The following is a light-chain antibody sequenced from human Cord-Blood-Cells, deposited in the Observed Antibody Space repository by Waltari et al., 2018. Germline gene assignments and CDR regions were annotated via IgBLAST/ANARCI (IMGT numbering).Light chain of an antibody. V-gene: IGLV1-40*01. CDR1: SSNIGEGND. CDR3: QSYDSSLSVWV. Sequence: QSVLTQPHSVSGAPGQRVTLTCTGSSSNIGEGNDVHTYQQLPGTAPKLLIYGNSNRPSGVPDRFSGSKSGTSASLAITGLQAEDEADYYCQSYDSSLSVWVFGGGTKLTVL. J-gene: IGLJ3*02. CDR2: GNS.